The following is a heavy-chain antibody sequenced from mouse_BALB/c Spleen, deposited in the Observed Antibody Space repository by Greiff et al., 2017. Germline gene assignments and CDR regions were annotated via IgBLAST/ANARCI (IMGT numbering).Heavy chain of an antibody. CDR3: ARDLENGGAWFAY. CDR1: GFTFSDFY. V-gene: IGHV5-4*02. J-gene: IGHJ3*01. D-gene: IGHD1-1*01. CDR2: ISDGGSYT. Sequence: EVMLVESGGGLVKPGGSLKLPCAASGFTFSDFYMHWVRQTPEKRLEWVATISDGGSYTYYPDSVKGRFTISRDNAKNNLYLQMSSLKSEDTAMYYCARDLENGGAWFAYWGQGTLVTVSA.